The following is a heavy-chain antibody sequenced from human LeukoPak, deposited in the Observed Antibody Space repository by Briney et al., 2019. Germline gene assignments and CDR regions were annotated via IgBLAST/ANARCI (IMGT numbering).Heavy chain of an antibody. Sequence: GRSLRLSCAASGLTFSSYGMHWVRLAPGKGLEWVAVISYDGSNKYYADSVKGRFTISRDNSKNTLYLQMNSLRAEDTAVYYCAKVERYCSSTSCYQFYYYYGMDVWGQGTTVTVSS. D-gene: IGHD2-2*01. V-gene: IGHV3-30*18. CDR2: ISYDGSNK. CDR1: GLTFSSYG. J-gene: IGHJ6*02. CDR3: AKVERYCSSTSCYQFYYYYGMDV.